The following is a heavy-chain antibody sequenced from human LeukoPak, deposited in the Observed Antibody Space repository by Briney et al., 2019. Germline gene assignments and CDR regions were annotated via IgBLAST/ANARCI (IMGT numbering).Heavy chain of an antibody. V-gene: IGHV4-39*02. D-gene: IGHD6-19*01. CDR1: GGFISSSSYY. CDR3: ARDGFSEQWLIFAENAFDI. CDR2: IYYTGTR. Sequence: SETLSLTCTVSGGFISSSSYYWGWIRQPPGKGLEWIGTIYYTGTRYYNPSLKDRVTISVDTSKNQCSLNLNSVTAADTAVYYCARDGFSEQWLIFAENAFDIWGQGTMVTVSS. J-gene: IGHJ3*02.